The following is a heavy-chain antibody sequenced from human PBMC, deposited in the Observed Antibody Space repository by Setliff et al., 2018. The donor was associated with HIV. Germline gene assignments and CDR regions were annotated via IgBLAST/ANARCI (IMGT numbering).Heavy chain of an antibody. V-gene: IGHV1-69*02. CDR3: VRGVQSPPHYSYYYMDV. CDR1: RSTFNSNT. CDR2: IIPILGVA. J-gene: IGHJ6*03. Sequence: GASVKVSCKASRSTFNSNTINWVRQAPGQGLDWMGRIIPILGVANYAQRFQGKVTITADKSTSTAYMELTSLRFDDTAMYYCVRGVQSPPHYSYYYMDVWGEGTMVTVSS. D-gene: IGHD3-3*01.